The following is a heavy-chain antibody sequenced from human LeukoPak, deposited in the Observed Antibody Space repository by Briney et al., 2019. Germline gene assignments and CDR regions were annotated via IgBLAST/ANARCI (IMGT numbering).Heavy chain of an antibody. Sequence: ASVKVSCKTSGYTFSSYGITWVRQAPGQGLEWMGWINPNSGGTNYAQKFQGRVTMTRDTSISTAYMELSRLRSDDTAVYYCATLSGRKYYFDYWGQGTLVTVSS. J-gene: IGHJ4*02. D-gene: IGHD1-14*01. CDR3: ATLSGRKYYFDY. CDR1: GYTFSSYG. V-gene: IGHV1-2*02. CDR2: INPNSGGT.